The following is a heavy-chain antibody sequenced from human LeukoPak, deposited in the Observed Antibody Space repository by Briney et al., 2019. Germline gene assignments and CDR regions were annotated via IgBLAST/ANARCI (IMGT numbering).Heavy chain of an antibody. D-gene: IGHD3-10*01. Sequence: GASVKVSCKASGGTFSSYAISWVRQAPGQGLEWMGWINNYNGNTNYAQKFQGRVTMTTDTSTSTAYMELRSLRSDDTAVYYCGREEGSRGAFDIWGQRTMVTVSS. CDR3: GREEGSRGAFDI. V-gene: IGHV1-18*01. CDR1: GGTFSSYA. J-gene: IGHJ3*02. CDR2: INNYNGNT.